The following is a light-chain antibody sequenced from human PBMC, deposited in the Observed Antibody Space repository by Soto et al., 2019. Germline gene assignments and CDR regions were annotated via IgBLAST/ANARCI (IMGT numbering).Light chain of an antibody. CDR2: EVS. J-gene: IGLJ1*01. V-gene: IGLV2-14*01. CDR1: SRDVGGYNY. CDR3: SSYTSSSTLYV. Sequence: QSGLTQPASGSGSPGQSITISCTGTSRDVGGYNYVSWYQQHPGKAPKLMFYEVSNRPSGVSNRFSGSKSGNTASLTISGLQAEDEADYYCSSYTSSSTLYVFGTGTKVTVL.